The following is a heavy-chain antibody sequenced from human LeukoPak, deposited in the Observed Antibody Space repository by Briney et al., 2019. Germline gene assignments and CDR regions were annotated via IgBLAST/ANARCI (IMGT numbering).Heavy chain of an antibody. CDR2: ISYDGSNK. CDR3: ARERGDIVATPYYYGMDV. V-gene: IGHV3-30*04. D-gene: IGHD5-12*01. CDR1: GFTFSSCA. J-gene: IGHJ6*04. Sequence: PGRSLRLSCAASGFTFSSCAMHWVRRAPGKGLEWVAVISYDGSNKYYADSVKGRFTISRDNSKNTLYLQMNSLRAEDTAVYYCARERGDIVATPYYYGMDVWGKGTTVTVSS.